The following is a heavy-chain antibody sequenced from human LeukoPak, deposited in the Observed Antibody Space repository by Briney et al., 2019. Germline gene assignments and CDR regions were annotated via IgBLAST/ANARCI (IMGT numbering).Heavy chain of an antibody. CDR1: GGSIRNYY. Sequence: SETLSLTCTVSGGSIRNYYWSWIRQPPGKGLEWIGYIYYSGSTNYNPSLKSRVTISVDTSKNQFSLKLSSVTAADTAVYYCARPTSQLGSFDYWGQGTLVTVSS. J-gene: IGHJ4*02. CDR2: IYYSGST. V-gene: IGHV4-59*01. CDR3: ARPTSQLGSFDY. D-gene: IGHD2/OR15-2a*01.